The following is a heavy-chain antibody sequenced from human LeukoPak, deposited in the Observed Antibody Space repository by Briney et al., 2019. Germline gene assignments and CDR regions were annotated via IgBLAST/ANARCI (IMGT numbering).Heavy chain of an antibody. CDR3: ARHSPGGARKAFDI. J-gene: IGHJ3*02. V-gene: IGHV4-34*01. Sequence: KTSETLSLTCAVYGGSFSGYYWSWIRQPPGKGLEWIGEINHSGSTNYNPSLKSRVTISVDTSKNQFSLKLSSVTAADTAVYYCARHSPGGARKAFDIWGQGTMVTVSS. D-gene: IGHD3-16*01. CDR1: GGSFSGYY. CDR2: INHSGST.